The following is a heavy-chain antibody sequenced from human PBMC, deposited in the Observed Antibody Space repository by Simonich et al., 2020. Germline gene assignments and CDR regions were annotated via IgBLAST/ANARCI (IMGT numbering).Heavy chain of an antibody. J-gene: IGHJ6*03. Sequence: QVQLVQSGAEVKKPGSSVKVSCKASGGTFSSYANSWVRQAPGQGLEWVGGITPILDITNYAKKFQGRVTITADKSTSTAYMGLSSLRSEDTAVYYCARGGLADRRIVYYYYMDVWGKGTTVTVSS. CDR3: ARGGLADRRIVYYYYMDV. CDR2: ITPILDIT. V-gene: IGHV1-69*09. CDR1: GGTFSSYA. D-gene: IGHD2-15*01.